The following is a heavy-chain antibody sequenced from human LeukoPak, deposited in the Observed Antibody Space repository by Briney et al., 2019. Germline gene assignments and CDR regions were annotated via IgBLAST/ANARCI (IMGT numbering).Heavy chain of an antibody. V-gene: IGHV1-8*01. CDR2: MRPSNGNT. J-gene: IGHJ4*02. CDR3: ARPPMGVGALE. D-gene: IGHD1-26*01. CDR1: GYTFTNYD. Sequence: GASVKVSCKASGYTFTNYDINWVRQAAGQGPEWMGWMRPSNGNTGYAQKFQGRVTMTRNTSINTAYMELSSLRSDDTAVYYCARPPMGVGALEWGQRTLVTVSS.